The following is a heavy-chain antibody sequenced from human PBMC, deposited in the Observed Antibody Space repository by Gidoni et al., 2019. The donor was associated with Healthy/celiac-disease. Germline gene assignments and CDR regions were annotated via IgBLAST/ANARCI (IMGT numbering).Heavy chain of an antibody. D-gene: IGHD3-22*01. V-gene: IGHV4-59*01. CDR1: GGSISSYY. J-gene: IGHJ5*02. CDR3: ARVPDTYYYDSRRFDP. CDR2: IYYSGST. Sequence: QVQLQESGPGLVKPSETLSLTCTVSGGSISSYYWSWIRQPPGKGLEWIGYIYYSGSTNYNPSLKSRVTISVDTSKNQFSLKLSSVTAADTAVYYCARVPDTYYYDSRRFDPWGQGTLVTVSS.